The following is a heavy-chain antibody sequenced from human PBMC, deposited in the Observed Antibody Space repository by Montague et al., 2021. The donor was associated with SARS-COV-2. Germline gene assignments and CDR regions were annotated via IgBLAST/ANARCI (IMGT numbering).Heavy chain of an antibody. V-gene: IGHV3-23*01. CDR2: INRSGSTT. CDR1: GFTFSNYA. CDR3: ATDPGAFDI. Sequence: SLRLSCAASGFTFSNYAMTWVRQAPGKGLEWVSVINRSGSTTYYTDSVKDRFTISRDNSKNTLYLQMNSLRGEDTAVYYCATDPGAFDIWGQGTMVTVSS. J-gene: IGHJ3*02.